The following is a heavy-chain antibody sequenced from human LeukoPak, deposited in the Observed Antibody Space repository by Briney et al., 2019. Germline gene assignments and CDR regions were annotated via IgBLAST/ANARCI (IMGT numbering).Heavy chain of an antibody. CDR3: AKELTEQWLIDAFDI. D-gene: IGHD6-19*01. Sequence: PGGSLRLSCAASGFTFSSYAMNWVRQAPGKGLEWVSSISHSGSISYADSVKGRFTISRDNSRNTLYLQMSSLRAEDTAIYYCAKELTEQWLIDAFDIWGQETMVTVSS. CDR2: ISHSGSI. CDR1: GFTFSSYA. V-gene: IGHV3-23*01. J-gene: IGHJ3*02.